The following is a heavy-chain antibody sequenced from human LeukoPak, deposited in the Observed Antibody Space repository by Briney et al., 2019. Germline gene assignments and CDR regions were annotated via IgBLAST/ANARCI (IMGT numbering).Heavy chain of an antibody. J-gene: IGHJ4*02. CDR1: GGTSSSYA. Sequence: SVKVSCKASGGTSSSYAISWVRQAPGQGLEWMGRIIPILGIANHAQKFQGRVTITADKSMSTAYMELSSLRSEDTAVYYCARDHNQIATGTFDYWGQGTLVTVSS. D-gene: IGHD1-26*01. CDR3: ARDHNQIATGTFDY. CDR2: IIPILGIA. V-gene: IGHV1-69*04.